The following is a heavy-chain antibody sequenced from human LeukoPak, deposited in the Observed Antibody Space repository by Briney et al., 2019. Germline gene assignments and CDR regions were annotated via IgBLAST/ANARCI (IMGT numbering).Heavy chain of an antibody. CDR1: ETTISNYW. CDR2: INREGSGT. D-gene: IGHD1-7*01. CDR3: ARDGTGTVDLDY. J-gene: IGHJ4*02. V-gene: IGHV3-74*01. Sequence: AEPLTLLCADSETTISNYWMHWVRQAPGQGLMCISRINREGSGTTYAHSVTGPFTISSDNAKNTLYLQMNNLRADDTALYYCARDGTGTVDLDYWGQATLVTVPS.